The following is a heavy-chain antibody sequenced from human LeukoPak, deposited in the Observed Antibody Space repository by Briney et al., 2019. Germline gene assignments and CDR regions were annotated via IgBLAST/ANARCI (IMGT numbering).Heavy chain of an antibody. J-gene: IGHJ4*02. CDR1: GYSLNELS. CDR2: FDPEAGKT. Sequence: ASVKVSCKVSGYSLNELSMHWVRQAPGKGLEWMGGFDPEAGKTVYAEKLDGRLTVTDDTTTDTAYMQLSSLRLEDTAVYYCATDMVGYCGGVTCYSEAYWGQGSLVTVSS. D-gene: IGHD2-21*01. V-gene: IGHV1-24*01. CDR3: ATDMVGYCGGVTCYSEAY.